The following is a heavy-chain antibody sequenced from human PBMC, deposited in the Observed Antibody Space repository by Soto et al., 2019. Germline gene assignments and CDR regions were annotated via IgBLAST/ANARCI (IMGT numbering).Heavy chain of an antibody. CDR2: LNPDGSIT. D-gene: IGHD2-21*01. J-gene: IGHJ5*02. CDR3: VRDLGHCGEGSCSS. V-gene: IGHV3-74*01. CDR1: GFTFNIYW. Sequence: PGGSLRLSCAASGFTFNIYWMNWVRQVPGKGPVWVSRLNPDGSITKYADSVKGRFTISRDNARNTLYLQMNSLGAEDTAVYYCVRDLGHCGEGSCSSWGQGTLVTVSS.